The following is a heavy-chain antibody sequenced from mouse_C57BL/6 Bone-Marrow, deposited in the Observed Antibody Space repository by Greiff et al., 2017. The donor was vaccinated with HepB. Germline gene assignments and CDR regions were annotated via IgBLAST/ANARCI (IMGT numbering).Heavy chain of an antibody. CDR3: ARHAASYYGSSSAWFAY. V-gene: IGHV5-6*01. J-gene: IGHJ3*01. CDR1: GFTFSSYG. CDR2: ISSGGSYT. Sequence: EVQGVESGGDLVKPGGSLKLSCAASGFTFSSYGMSWVRQTPDKRLEWVATISSGGSYTYYPDSVKGRFTISRDNAKNTLYLQMSSLKSEDTAMYYCARHAASYYGSSSAWFAYWGQGTLVTVSA. D-gene: IGHD1-1*01.